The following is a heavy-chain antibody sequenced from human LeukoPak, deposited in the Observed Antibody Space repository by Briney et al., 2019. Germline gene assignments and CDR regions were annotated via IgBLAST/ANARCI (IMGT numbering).Heavy chain of an antibody. CDR1: GGSIRGYY. J-gene: IGHJ5*02. CDR3: ARGANNWNEALISS. V-gene: IGHV4-59*01. Sequence: SETLSLTCNVSGGSIRGYYWSWIRQPPGKGLEWIGYIYYSGSTNYNPALKSRVTISLDTSKNQFSLKLTSVTAADTAVYYCARGANNWNEALISSWGPGTLVTVSS. D-gene: IGHD1-20*01. CDR2: IYYSGST.